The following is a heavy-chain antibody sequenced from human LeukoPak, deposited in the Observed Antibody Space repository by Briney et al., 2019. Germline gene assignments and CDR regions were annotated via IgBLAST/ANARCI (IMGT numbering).Heavy chain of an antibody. CDR3: ARGGKIAAAGGRGDWFDP. D-gene: IGHD6-13*01. CDR2: ISGSGGST. CDR1: GFTFSSYA. V-gene: IGHV3-23*01. Sequence: QSGGSLRLSCAASGFTFSSYAMSWVRQAPGKGLEWVSAISGSGGSTYYADSVKGRFTISRDNSKNTLYLQMNSLRAEDTAVYYCARGGKIAAAGGRGDWFDPWGQGTLVTVSS. J-gene: IGHJ5*02.